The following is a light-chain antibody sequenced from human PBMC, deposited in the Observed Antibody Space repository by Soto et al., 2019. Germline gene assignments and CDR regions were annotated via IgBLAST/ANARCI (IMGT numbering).Light chain of an antibody. CDR2: GAS. CDR3: RQYNNWPIT. CDR1: QSVSSD. J-gene: IGKJ5*01. Sequence: EIVMTQSPDTLSVSPGERAALSCRTSQSVSSDLAWYQQKPGQAPRLLIYGASNRATGIPARFSGSGSGTDFTLTISSLEPEDFAVYYCRQYNNWPITFGQGTRLEIK. V-gene: IGKV3D-15*01.